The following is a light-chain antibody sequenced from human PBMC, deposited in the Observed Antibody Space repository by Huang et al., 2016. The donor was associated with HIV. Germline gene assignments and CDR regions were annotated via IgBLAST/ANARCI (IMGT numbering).Light chain of an antibody. CDR1: QNVSSD. Sequence: VMTQSPVTLSVSPGERATLSCRASQNVSSDLAWYQQRPGHPPRLLMYGASTRATGLPARFSGSGSGTEFTLTISSLQSEDFAVYHCQQYNKWPLFTFGPGTKVDIK. CDR3: QQYNKWPLFT. V-gene: IGKV3-15*01. CDR2: GAS. J-gene: IGKJ3*01.